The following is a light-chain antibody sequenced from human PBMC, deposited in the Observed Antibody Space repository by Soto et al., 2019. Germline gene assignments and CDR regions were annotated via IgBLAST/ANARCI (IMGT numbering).Light chain of an antibody. V-gene: IGKV1-33*01. CDR1: QDISNY. CDR2: DAS. CDR3: QQCDNLPLT. J-gene: IGKJ4*02. Sequence: DIQMTQSPSSLSASVGDRVTITCQASQDISNYLNWYQQKPGKAPKILIYDASVLEAGVPSRFSGGGYGTHFTLTISSLQAEDVATYYCQQCDNLPLTFGGGTKVQIK.